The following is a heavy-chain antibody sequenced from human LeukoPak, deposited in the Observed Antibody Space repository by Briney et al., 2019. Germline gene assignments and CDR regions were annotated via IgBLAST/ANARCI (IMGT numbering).Heavy chain of an antibody. CDR2: IKSKTDGGTT. J-gene: IGHJ4*02. CDR1: GFTFGDYA. CDR3: TTYYYDSSGYVDY. Sequence: PGRSLRLSCTASGFTFGDYAMSWVRQAPGKGLEWVGRIKSKTDGGTTDYAAPVKGRFTISRDDSKNTLYLQMNSLKTEDTAVYYCTTYYYDSSGYVDYWGQGTLVTVSS. V-gene: IGHV3-15*01. D-gene: IGHD3-22*01.